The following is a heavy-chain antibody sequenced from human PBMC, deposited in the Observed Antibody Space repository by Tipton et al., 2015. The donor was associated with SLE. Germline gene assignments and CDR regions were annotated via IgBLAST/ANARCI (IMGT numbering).Heavy chain of an antibody. V-gene: IGHV3-30*18. Sequence: SLRLSCAASGFTFSNYGMHWVRQAPGKGLEWVAGISYDETKKCYADSVKGRFTISRDNSKNTLNLQMNSLRAEDTAVYYCAKSHCSRTTCSHYFDSWGQGTLVTVSS. CDR1: GFTFSNYG. CDR3: AKSHCSRTTCSHYFDS. CDR2: ISYDETKK. J-gene: IGHJ4*02. D-gene: IGHD2-2*01.